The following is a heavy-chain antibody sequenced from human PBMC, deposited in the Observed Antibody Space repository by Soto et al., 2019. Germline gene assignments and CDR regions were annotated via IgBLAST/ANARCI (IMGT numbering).Heavy chain of an antibody. CDR3: VQTTGWPGFDF. D-gene: IGHD6-19*01. CDR1: GFTFSTYA. Sequence: GGSLRLSCAASGFTFSTYAMHWLRQAPDEGLEWVAIISYDSTNKFYADPVKGRFTISRDTSKNTLYLQMNSLRAEDTAVYYCVQTTGWPGFDFWGQGTLVTVS. CDR2: ISYDSTNK. J-gene: IGHJ4*02. V-gene: IGHV3-30*14.